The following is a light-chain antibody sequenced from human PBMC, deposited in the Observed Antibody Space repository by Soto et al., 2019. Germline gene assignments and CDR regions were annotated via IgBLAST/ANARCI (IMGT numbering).Light chain of an antibody. V-gene: IGKV1-5*03. CDR2: QAS. Sequence: DIQMTHSPSTLSASVGDRVTITCRASESIGRWLARYQQKPGRAPKLLMYQASTLESGVPSRFSGSGSGTEFTLTISSLQPDDFATYYCQQYNSFPYTFGQGTKLDIK. J-gene: IGKJ2*01. CDR3: QQYNSFPYT. CDR1: ESIGRW.